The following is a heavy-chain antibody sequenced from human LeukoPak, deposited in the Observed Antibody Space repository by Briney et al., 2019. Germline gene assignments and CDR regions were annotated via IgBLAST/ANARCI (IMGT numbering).Heavy chain of an antibody. Sequence: GGSLRLSCAASGFTFTTYWMHWVRQAPGKGLVWVSRINSDGSSTTYADFVKGRFTISRDDAKNTLYLQMNSLRAEDTAVYYCVSGNGDWGQGTLVTVSS. D-gene: IGHD3-10*01. CDR1: GFTFTTYW. V-gene: IGHV3-74*01. J-gene: IGHJ4*02. CDR2: INSDGSST. CDR3: VSGNGD.